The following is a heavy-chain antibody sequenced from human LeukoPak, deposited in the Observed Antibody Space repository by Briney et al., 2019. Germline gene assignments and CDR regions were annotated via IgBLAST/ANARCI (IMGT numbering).Heavy chain of an antibody. CDR2: ISYDGRNK. D-gene: IGHD3-16*01. CDR3: AKDRTWSRSRWFWGVFSFET. J-gene: IGHJ3*02. Sequence: GGSLRLSCAASGFTFSNYGIHWVRQAPGKGLERVATISYDGRNKFYPDSVKGRFTISRDNSKNTLYLQMNSLRPEDTAVYYCAKDRTWSRSRWFWGVFSFETWGQGTVVTVSS. CDR1: GFTFSNYG. V-gene: IGHV3-30*18.